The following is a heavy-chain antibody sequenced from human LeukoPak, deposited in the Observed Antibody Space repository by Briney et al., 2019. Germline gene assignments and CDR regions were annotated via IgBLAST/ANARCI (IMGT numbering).Heavy chain of an antibody. CDR3: ARGGGGSPFDY. Sequence: SETLSLTCTISGGSISSYYWSWIRQPPGKGLEWIGYIYYTGSTNHNPSLKSRVTMSVDTSKNQFSLKLSSVTAADTAVYYCARGGGGSPFDYWGQGTLVTVSS. D-gene: IGHD1-26*01. J-gene: IGHJ4*02. CDR2: IYYTGST. V-gene: IGHV4-59*12. CDR1: GGSISSYY.